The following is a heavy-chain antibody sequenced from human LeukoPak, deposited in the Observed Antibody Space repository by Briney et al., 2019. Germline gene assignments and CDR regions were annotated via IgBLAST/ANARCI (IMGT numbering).Heavy chain of an antibody. CDR1: GFTFDDYA. D-gene: IGHD3-22*01. V-gene: IGHV3-9*01. J-gene: IGHJ4*02. CDR2: ISWNSGSI. Sequence: GGSLRLSCAASGFTFDDYAMHWVRQAPGKGLEWVSGISWNSGSIGYADSVKGRFTISRDNAKNSLYLQMSSLRAEDTAMYYCAREYSSSFRSFDYWGQGTLVTVSS. CDR3: AREYSSSFRSFDY.